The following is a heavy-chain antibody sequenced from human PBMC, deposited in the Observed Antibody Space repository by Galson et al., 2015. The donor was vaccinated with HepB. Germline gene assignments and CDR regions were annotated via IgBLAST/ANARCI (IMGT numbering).Heavy chain of an antibody. V-gene: IGHV6-1*01. CDR3: AREGLGATYDW. CDR1: GDSVSSNSAA. CDR2: TYYRSKWIY. J-gene: IGHJ4*02. D-gene: IGHD1-26*01. Sequence: CAISGDSVSSNSAAWTWIRQSPLRGLEWLGRTYYRSKWIYDYAVSVKSRITINADTSKNQFSLHLSSATPDDTAVYYCAREGLGATYDWWGQGTLVTVSS.